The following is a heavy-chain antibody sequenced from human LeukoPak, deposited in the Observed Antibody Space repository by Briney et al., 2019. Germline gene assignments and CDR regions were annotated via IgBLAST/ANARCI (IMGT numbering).Heavy chain of an antibody. V-gene: IGHV3-30*18. CDR2: ISYDGSNK. CDR1: GFTFSSYG. Sequence: GRSLRLSCAASGFTFSSYGMHWVRQAPGKGLEWVAVISYDGSNKYYADSVKGRFTISRDNSKNTLYLQMNSLRAEDTAVYYCAKDRGYNWNDVGYFDYWGQGTLVTVSS. J-gene: IGHJ4*02. CDR3: AKDRGYNWNDVGYFDY. D-gene: IGHD1-1*01.